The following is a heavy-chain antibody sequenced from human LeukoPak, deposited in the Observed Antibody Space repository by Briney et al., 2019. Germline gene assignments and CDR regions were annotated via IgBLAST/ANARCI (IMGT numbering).Heavy chain of an antibody. CDR3: ARGGSGSGYLYCFDF. Sequence: GASVKVSCKASGYSFSDYSMHWVRQAPGQGLEWMGRINPNSGGTSYAQNFQGRVSMTRDTSISTTYMELSGLTSDDTAVYYCARGGSGSGYLYCFDFWGQGTLVSVSS. J-gene: IGHJ4*02. D-gene: IGHD3-10*01. V-gene: IGHV1-2*06. CDR1: GYSFSDYS. CDR2: INPNSGGT.